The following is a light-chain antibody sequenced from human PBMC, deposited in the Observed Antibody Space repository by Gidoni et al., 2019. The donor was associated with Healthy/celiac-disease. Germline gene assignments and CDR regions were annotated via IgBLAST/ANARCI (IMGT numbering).Light chain of an antibody. CDR2: EVS. V-gene: IGLV2-14*01. CDR3: SSYTSSSTLP. Sequence: QSALTQPASVSGSPGQSITISCTGTSSDVGGYNYVSWYQQHPGKAPKLMIYEVSNRPSGVSNRLSGSKSGNTASLTISGLQAEDEADYYCSSYTSSSTLPFGGGTKLTVL. CDR1: SSDVGGYNY. J-gene: IGLJ2*01.